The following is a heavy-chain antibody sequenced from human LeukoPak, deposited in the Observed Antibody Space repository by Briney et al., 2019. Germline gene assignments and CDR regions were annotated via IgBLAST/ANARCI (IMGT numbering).Heavy chain of an antibody. D-gene: IGHD3-16*02. CDR3: ARIEPSYPRYYGMDV. CDR1: GGSISSSNW. V-gene: IGHV4-4*02. J-gene: IGHJ6*02. CDR2: IYHSGST. Sequence: SETLSLTCAVSGGSISSSNWWSWVRQPPGKGLEWIGEIYHSGSTNYNPSLKSRVTISVDKSKNQFSLKLSSVTAADTAVYYCARIEPSYPRYYGMDVWGQGTTVIVSS.